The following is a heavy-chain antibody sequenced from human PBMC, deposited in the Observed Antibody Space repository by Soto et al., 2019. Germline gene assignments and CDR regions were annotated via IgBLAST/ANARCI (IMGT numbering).Heavy chain of an antibody. Sequence: GGSLRLSCAASGFTFSRSAMSWVRQAPGKGLEWVSSMTSSGLADSLKGRFTISRDNSKNTLYLQMNSLRAEDTAVYYCARESWNYGNAFDIWGQGTLVTVSS. CDR1: GFTFSRSA. CDR3: ARESWNYGNAFDI. V-gene: IGHV3-23*01. D-gene: IGHD1-7*01. J-gene: IGHJ3*02. CDR2: MTSSG.